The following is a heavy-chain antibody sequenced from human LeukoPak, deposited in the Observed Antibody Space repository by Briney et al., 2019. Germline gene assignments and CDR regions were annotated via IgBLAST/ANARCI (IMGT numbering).Heavy chain of an antibody. J-gene: IGHJ4*02. CDR1: GGTFSSYA. CDR3: ARRRVGDNYYFDF. Sequence: SVKVSCKASGGTFSSYAISWVRQAPGQGLEWMGGIIPIFGTTNYAQKFQGRVTITADESTSTAYMELSSLRSEDTAVYYCARRRVGDNYYFDFWGQGTLVTVSS. V-gene: IGHV1-69*13. CDR2: IIPIFGTT. D-gene: IGHD3-16*01.